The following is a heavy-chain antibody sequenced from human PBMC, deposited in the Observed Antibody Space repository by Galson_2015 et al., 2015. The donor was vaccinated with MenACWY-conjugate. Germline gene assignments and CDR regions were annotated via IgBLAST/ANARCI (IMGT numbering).Heavy chain of an antibody. CDR2: ISSYSTYI. D-gene: IGHD6-13*01. V-gene: IGHV3-21*01. Sequence: SLRLSCAASGFTFSSYNMHWVRQAPGKGLQWVSSISSYSTYIYYEDSLKGRFTISRDNANNSLYLELNTLRAEDTAVYFCAREDPSRDSLTLDYWGQGTLVTVSS. CDR1: GFTFSSYN. J-gene: IGHJ4*02. CDR3: AREDPSRDSLTLDY.